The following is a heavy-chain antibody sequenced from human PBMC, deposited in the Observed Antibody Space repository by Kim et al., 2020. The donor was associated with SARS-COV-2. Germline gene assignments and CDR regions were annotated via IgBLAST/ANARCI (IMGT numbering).Heavy chain of an antibody. CDR2: IYYSGST. V-gene: IGHV4-59*01. CDR3: ARDRVVGAWIPNGPIDYYYYGMDV. CDR1: GGSISSYY. J-gene: IGHJ6*02. D-gene: IGHD1-26*01. Sequence: SETLSLTCTVSGGSISSYYWSWIRQPPGKGLEWIGYIYYSGSTNYNPSLKSRVTISVDTSKNQFSLKLSSVTAADTAVYYCARDRVVGAWIPNGPIDYYYYGMDVWGQGTTVTVSS.